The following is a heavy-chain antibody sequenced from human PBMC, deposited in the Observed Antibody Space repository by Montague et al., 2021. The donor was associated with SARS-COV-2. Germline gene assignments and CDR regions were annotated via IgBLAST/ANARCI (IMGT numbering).Heavy chain of an antibody. CDR1: GDSITSKTHY. CDR3: ARGPVGVAARLRYYFDQ. D-gene: IGHD6-6*01. J-gene: IGHJ4*02. CDR2: LLTSGAT. V-gene: IGHV4-61*02. Sequence: TLSLTSTVSGDSITSKTHYWDWVRQPAGKGLEWIGRLLTSGATNFNPSLKSRLTISRDTSKNEFYLKLSSVTAADTAVYYCARGPVGVAARLRYYFDQWGQGTLVTGSS.